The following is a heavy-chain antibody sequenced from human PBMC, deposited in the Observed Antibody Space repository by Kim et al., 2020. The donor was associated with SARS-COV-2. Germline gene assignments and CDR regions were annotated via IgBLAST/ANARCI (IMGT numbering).Heavy chain of an antibody. Sequence: SETLSLTCSVSGDSLSGSYWTWIRHSPAKGLEWIGSVYETVTAYYDPSLKSRVIISTDMSKNHFSLDLRFVTVEDTARYYCGRGFPRFDPWGQGILVTVS. CDR3: GRGFPRFDP. J-gene: IGHJ5*02. CDR1: GDSLSGSY. CDR2: VYETVTA. V-gene: IGHV4-59*01.